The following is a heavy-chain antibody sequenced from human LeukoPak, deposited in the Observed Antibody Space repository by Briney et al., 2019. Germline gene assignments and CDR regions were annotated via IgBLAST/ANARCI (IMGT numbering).Heavy chain of an antibody. Sequence: GESLKISCQGSGYLFTSYWIGWVRPMPGKGLGWMGIIYPGDSDTIYSPSFQGQVTISAYKSISTAYLQWSSLKASDTAMYYCASRAPYYYDSSGPNYYFDYWGQGTLVTVSS. D-gene: IGHD3-22*01. J-gene: IGHJ4*02. CDR2: IYPGDSDT. CDR1: GYLFTSYW. CDR3: ASRAPYYYDSSGPNYYFDY. V-gene: IGHV5-51*01.